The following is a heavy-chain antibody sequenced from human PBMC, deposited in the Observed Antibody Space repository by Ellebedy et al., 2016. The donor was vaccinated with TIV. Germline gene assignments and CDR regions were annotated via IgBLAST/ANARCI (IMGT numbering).Heavy chain of an antibody. V-gene: IGHV4-34*01. CDR1: GGSFRGYY. CDR3: ARGGYQLLAYYYYGMDV. CDR2: INNSGST. D-gene: IGHD2-2*01. J-gene: IGHJ6*02. Sequence: SETLSLTXAVYGGSFRGYYWSWIRQPPGKGLGWIGEINNSGSTNYNPSLKSRVTISVDTSKNQFSLKLSSVTAADTAVYYCARGGYQLLAYYYYGMDVWGQGTTVTVSS.